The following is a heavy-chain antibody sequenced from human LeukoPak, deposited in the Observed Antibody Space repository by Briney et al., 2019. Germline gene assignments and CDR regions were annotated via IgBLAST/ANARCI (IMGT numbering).Heavy chain of an antibody. CDR2: INPNSGGT. CDR3: ARADDAYCSFDY. V-gene: IGHV1-2*02. D-gene: IGHD1-26*01. CDR1: GYTFTGYY. Sequence: ASVKVSCKDSGYTFTGYYMHWVRQAPGQGREWMGWINPNSGGTNYAQTFQGRVTMTRDTSISTAYMELSRLRSDDTAVYHCARADDAYCSFDYWGQGTLVTVSS. J-gene: IGHJ4*02.